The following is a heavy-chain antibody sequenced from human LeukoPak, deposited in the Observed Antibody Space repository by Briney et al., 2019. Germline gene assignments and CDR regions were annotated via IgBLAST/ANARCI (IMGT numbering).Heavy chain of an antibody. V-gene: IGHV1-18*01. CDR2: SSAYNGNT. CDR3: ARDIRGDSSGYYPDY. CDR1: GYTFTSYG. Sequence: VASVKVSCKASGYTFTSYGISWVRQSPGQRLEWMGWSSAYNGNTNYAQKLQGRVTMTTDTSTSTAYMELRSLRSDDTAVYYCARDIRGDSSGYYPDYWGQGTLVTVSS. J-gene: IGHJ4*02. D-gene: IGHD3-22*01.